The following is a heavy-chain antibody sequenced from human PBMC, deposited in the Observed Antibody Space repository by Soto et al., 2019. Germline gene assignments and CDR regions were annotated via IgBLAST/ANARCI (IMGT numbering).Heavy chain of an antibody. V-gene: IGHV3-23*01. CDR3: AKDGFYYNRPYVYYYYYGMDV. Sequence: GGSLRLSCAASGFTFSSYAMSWVRQAPGKGLEWVSAISGSGGSTYYADSVKGRFTISRDNSRNTLYLQMTSLRAEDTAVYYCAKDGFYYNRPYVYYYYYGMDVWGQGTTVTVSS. CDR2: ISGSGGST. CDR1: GFTFSSYA. J-gene: IGHJ6*02. D-gene: IGHD3-22*01.